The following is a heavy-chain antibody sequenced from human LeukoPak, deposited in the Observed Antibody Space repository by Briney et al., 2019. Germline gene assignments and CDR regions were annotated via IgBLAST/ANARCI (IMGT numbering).Heavy chain of an antibody. CDR3: ARLLSISYFDY. Sequence: SQTLSLTCTVSGGSISSGGYYWSWIRQHPGKGLEWIGYIYHSGSTYYNPSLESRVTISVDTSKNQFSLKLSSVTAADTAVYYCARLLSISYFDYWGQGTLVTVSS. D-gene: IGHD2-21*01. V-gene: IGHV4-31*03. J-gene: IGHJ4*02. CDR2: IYHSGST. CDR1: GGSISSGGYY.